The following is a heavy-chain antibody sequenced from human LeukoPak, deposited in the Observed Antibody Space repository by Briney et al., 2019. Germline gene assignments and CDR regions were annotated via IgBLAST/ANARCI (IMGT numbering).Heavy chain of an antibody. Sequence: SETLSLTCAVYGGSFSGYYWSWIRQPPGRGLEWIGEIYHSGSTNYNPSLKSRVTISVDKSKNQFSLKLSSVTAADTAVYYCARVEQQLQVYDYWGQGTLVTVSS. CDR1: GGSFSGYY. V-gene: IGHV4-34*01. CDR3: ARVEQQLQVYDY. J-gene: IGHJ4*02. CDR2: IYHSGST. D-gene: IGHD6-13*01.